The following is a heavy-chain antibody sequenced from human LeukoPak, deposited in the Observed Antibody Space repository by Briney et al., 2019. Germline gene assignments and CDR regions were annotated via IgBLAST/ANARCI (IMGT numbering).Heavy chain of an antibody. J-gene: IGHJ4*02. CDR3: TRVSLVAASVFFDY. CDR2: IRSKAYGGTT. V-gene: IGHV3-49*04. Sequence: GGSLRLSCAASGFTFSNAWMSWVRQAPGKGLEWVSFIRSKAYGGTTEYAASVKGRFTISRDDSKSIAYPQMNSLKTEVTAVYYCTRVSLVAASVFFDYWGQGTLVTVSS. CDR1: GFTFSNAW. D-gene: IGHD2-15*01.